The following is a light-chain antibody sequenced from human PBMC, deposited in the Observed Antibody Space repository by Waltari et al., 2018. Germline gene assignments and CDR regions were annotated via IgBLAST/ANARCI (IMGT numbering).Light chain of an antibody. CDR3: QQYYSIPYT. CDR1: QTILYSVGVTY. V-gene: IGKV2-30*01. J-gene: IGKJ2*01. CDR2: KVS. Sequence: DVVLTQSPLSLPVTLGQPASISCRSSQTILYSVGVTYLNWFQQRPGQSPRRLIFKVSPRDSGGPEGFSGSGSGTDFTRTISSLQAEDVAVYYCQQYYSIPYTFGPGTKLEIK.